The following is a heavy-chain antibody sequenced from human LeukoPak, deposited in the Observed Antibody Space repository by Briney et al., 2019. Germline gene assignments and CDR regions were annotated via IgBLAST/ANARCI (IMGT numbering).Heavy chain of an antibody. D-gene: IGHD2-2*01. CDR2: IIPIFGTA. CDR3: ARGTSTYALSENWFDP. Sequence: ASVNVSCTASGGTFSSYAISWVRQAPGQGLEWMGGIIPIFGTANYAQTFQGRVTITTDESTSTAYMELSSLRSEDTAVYYCARGTSTYALSENWFDPWGQGTLVTVSS. V-gene: IGHV1-69*05. J-gene: IGHJ5*02. CDR1: GGTFSSYA.